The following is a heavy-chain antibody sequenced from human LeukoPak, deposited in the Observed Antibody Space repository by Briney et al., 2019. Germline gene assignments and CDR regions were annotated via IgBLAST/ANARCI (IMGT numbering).Heavy chain of an antibody. Sequence: SETLSLTCSVSGDSISTYHWNWIRKPPGKGLEWIAFMQSSGNSNYNPSLKSRVTMFVDTSKNQFVLNLRSVTAADTAVYYCARDKRHSYGRYFDPWGQGMLVTVSS. V-gene: IGHV4-59*01. CDR1: GDSISTYH. D-gene: IGHD5-18*01. J-gene: IGHJ4*02. CDR3: ARDKRHSYGRYFDP. CDR2: MQSSGNS.